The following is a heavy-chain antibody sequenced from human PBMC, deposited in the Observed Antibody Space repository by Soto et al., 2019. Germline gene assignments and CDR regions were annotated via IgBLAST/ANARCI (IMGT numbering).Heavy chain of an antibody. J-gene: IGHJ4*02. CDR2: ISYDGSNK. CDR3: AKAVATIFPLEDLPIGYDY. Sequence: PGGSPRLSCAACGFTFSSYGMHWVRQAPGKGLEWVAVISYDGSNKYYADSVKGRFTISRDNSKNTLYLQMNSLRAEDTAVYYCAKAVATIFPLEDLPIGYDYWGQGTLVTAPQ. D-gene: IGHD5-12*01. CDR1: GFTFSSYG. V-gene: IGHV3-30*18.